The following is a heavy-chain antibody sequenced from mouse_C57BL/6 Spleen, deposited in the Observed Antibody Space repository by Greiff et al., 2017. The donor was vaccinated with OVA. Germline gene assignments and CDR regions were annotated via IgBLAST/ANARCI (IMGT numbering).Heavy chain of an antibody. Sequence: VQLQQSGAELVKPGASVKMSCKASGYTFTTYPIEWMKQNPGKSLEWIGNFHPYNDDTKYNEKFKGKATLTVDKSSSTVYLELSRLTSDDSAVYYCARRDSAGWGFAYWGQGTLVTVSA. D-gene: IGHD3-2*02. CDR2: FHPYNDDT. J-gene: IGHJ3*01. CDR1: GYTFTTYP. V-gene: IGHV1-47*01. CDR3: ARRDSAGWGFAY.